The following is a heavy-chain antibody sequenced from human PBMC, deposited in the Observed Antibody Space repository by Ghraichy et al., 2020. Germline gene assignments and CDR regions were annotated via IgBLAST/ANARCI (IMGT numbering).Heavy chain of an antibody. CDR1: GFTIGSNF. Sequence: GGSLRLSCAASGFTIGSNFMSWVRQAPGRGLEWVAVIYGGGGSSFSDSVRDTFTISRDDSQNSMFLQMDNVGPEDTGVYYCASAPAFYCNSGSRTCSGMDVWGQGTTVTVSS. CDR3: ASAPAFYCNSGSRTCSGMDV. D-gene: IGHD2/OR15-2a*01. J-gene: IGHJ6*02. CDR2: IYGGGGS. V-gene: IGHV3-66*01.